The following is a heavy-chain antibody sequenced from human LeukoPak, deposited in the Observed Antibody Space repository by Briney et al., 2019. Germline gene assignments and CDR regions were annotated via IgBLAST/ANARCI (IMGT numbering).Heavy chain of an antibody. V-gene: IGHV1-2*02. CDR1: GYTFTGCY. Sequence: ASVKVSCKASGYTFTGCYMHWVRQAPGQGLEWMGWINPNSGGTNYAQKFQGRVTMTRDTSISTAYMELSRLRSDDTAVYYCARDRCSSTSCRLENAFDIWGQGTMVTVSS. D-gene: IGHD2-2*01. J-gene: IGHJ3*02. CDR3: ARDRCSSTSCRLENAFDI. CDR2: INPNSGGT.